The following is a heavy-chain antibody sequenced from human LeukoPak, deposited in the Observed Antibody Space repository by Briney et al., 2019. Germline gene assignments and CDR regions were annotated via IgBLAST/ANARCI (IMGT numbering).Heavy chain of an antibody. Sequence: PSETLSLTCTVSGGSISSGGYYWSWIRQHPGKGLEWIGYIYYSGSTYYNPSLKSRVTISVDTSKNQFSLKLSSVTAADTAVYYCARALTDIAGNGIDYWGQGTLVTVSS. J-gene: IGHJ4*02. CDR3: ARALTDIAGNGIDY. CDR2: IYYSGST. CDR1: GGSISSGGYY. V-gene: IGHV4-31*03. D-gene: IGHD6-13*01.